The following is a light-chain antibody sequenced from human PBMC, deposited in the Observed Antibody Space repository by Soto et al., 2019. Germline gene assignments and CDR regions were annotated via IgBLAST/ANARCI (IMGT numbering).Light chain of an antibody. J-gene: IGKJ4*01. CDR2: DAS. V-gene: IGKV3-15*01. CDR1: QSVSRN. CDR3: QQYNNWPLT. Sequence: EIVMTQSPGTLSVSPGERATLSCRASQSVSRNLAWYQQNPGQAPRLVIYDASTRATGIPARFSGSASGTEFTLTISSLQSEXXAVXXXQQYNNWPLTLGGGTKVEIK.